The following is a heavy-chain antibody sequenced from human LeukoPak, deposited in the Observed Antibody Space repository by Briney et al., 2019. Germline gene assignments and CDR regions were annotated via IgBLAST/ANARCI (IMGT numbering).Heavy chain of an antibody. CDR2: IYGGGST. Sequence: PGGSLRLSCAASGFTVSSNYMSWVRQAPGKGLEWVSVIYGGGSTYYADSVKGRFTISRDNSKNTLYLQMNSLRAEDTAVYYCAGSLKTRYYYYMDVWGKGTTVTVSS. J-gene: IGHJ6*03. CDR3: AGSLKTRYYYYMDV. V-gene: IGHV3-53*01. CDR1: GFTVSSNY.